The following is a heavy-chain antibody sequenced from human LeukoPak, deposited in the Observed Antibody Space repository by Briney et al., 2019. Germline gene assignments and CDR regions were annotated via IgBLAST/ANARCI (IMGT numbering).Heavy chain of an antibody. D-gene: IGHD2-2*01. J-gene: IGHJ4*02. V-gene: IGHV5-51*01. CDR1: GYSFPSYW. CDR2: IYPGDSDT. CDR3: ARSTIGYCSSTSCYVFDY. Sequence: GESLQISCQGSGYSFPSYWIGWVRQMPGKGLEWMGIIYPGDSDTRYSPSFQGQVTISADKSISTAYLQWSSLKASDTAMYYCARSTIGYCSSTSCYVFDYWGQGTLVTVSS.